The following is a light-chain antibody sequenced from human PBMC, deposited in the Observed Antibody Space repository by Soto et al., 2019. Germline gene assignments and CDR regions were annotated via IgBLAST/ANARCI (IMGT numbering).Light chain of an antibody. CDR1: SGDVGGYNY. Sequence: QSVLTQPASVSGSPGQSITISCTGTSGDVGGYNYVSWYQQLPGKAPKLMIYDVSNRPSGVSNRFSGSKSGNTASLTISGLQAEDEADYYCSSYTSSSTLRVFGTGTKLTVL. CDR2: DVS. J-gene: IGLJ1*01. V-gene: IGLV2-14*01. CDR3: SSYTSSSTLRV.